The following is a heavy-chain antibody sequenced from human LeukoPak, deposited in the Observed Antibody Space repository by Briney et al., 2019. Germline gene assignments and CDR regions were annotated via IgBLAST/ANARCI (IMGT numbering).Heavy chain of an antibody. J-gene: IGHJ4*02. Sequence: SQTLSLTCTVSGGSISSGSYYWSWTRQPAGKGLEWIGRIYTSGSTNYNPSLKSRVTISVDTSKNQFSLKLSSVTAADTAVYYCAVGGLAGDYWGQGTLVTVSS. V-gene: IGHV4-61*02. CDR3: AVGGLAGDY. CDR2: IYTSGST. CDR1: GGSISSGSYY.